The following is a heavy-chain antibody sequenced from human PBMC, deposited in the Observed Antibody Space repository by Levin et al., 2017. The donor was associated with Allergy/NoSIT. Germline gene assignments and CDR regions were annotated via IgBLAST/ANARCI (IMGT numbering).Heavy chain of an antibody. V-gene: IGHV3-23*01. CDR2: VSGNGGNT. CDR1: GFTFSTYA. CDR3: TMTDPNCYSCRPTTAVNAAVTQPRRVRFPHSTAISQTRLYLALTSLSETYTAVYYCTITSPTGSSCRPTTADN. Sequence: SCAASGFTFSTYAMSWVRQAPGKGLEWVSGVSGNGGNTYYADSVKGRFTISKDNSKNTLYLQMNSLRDEETAVYYCTMTDPNCYSCRPTTAVNAAVTQPRRVRFPHSTAISQTRLYLALTSLSETYTAVYYCTITSPTGSSCRPTTADNWGQGTLVTVSS. D-gene: IGHD2-15*01. J-gene: IGHJ4*02.